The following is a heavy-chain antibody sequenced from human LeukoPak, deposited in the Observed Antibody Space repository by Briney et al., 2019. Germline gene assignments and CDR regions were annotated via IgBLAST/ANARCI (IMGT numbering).Heavy chain of an antibody. CDR2: IYHSGST. CDR1: GGSISSGSYS. V-gene: IGHV4-30-2*01. CDR3: ASAHPLVPAAKGYYGMNV. J-gene: IGHJ6*02. Sequence: TQTLSLTCAVLGGSISSGSYSASWIRQPPGKGMEWSGYIYHSGSTYYNPSLTSRVTISVDRSNIQFSLKLSSVTAADTAVYYCASAHPLVPAAKGYYGMNVWGQGTTVSVSS. D-gene: IGHD2-2*01.